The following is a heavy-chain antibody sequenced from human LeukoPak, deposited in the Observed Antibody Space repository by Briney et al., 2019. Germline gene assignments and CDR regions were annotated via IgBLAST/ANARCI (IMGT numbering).Heavy chain of an antibody. J-gene: IGHJ4*02. D-gene: IGHD1-14*01. CDR3: ARDRSAYRYFDY. Sequence: PSETLSLTCTVSGGSISSYYWSWIRQPAGKGLEWIGRIYTSGSTNYNPSLKSRVTMSVDTAKNQSSLKLSSVTAADTAVYYCARDRSAYRYFDYWGQGTLVTVSS. V-gene: IGHV4-4*07. CDR2: IYTSGST. CDR1: GGSISSYY.